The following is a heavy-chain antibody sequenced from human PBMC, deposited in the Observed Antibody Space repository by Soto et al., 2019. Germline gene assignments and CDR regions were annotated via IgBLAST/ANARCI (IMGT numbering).Heavy chain of an antibody. CDR2: IDNAGTDS. V-gene: IGHV3-74*01. D-gene: IGHD3-10*01. J-gene: IGHJ6*04. CDR3: ARGWFGPDV. Sequence: EVQLVESGGGLVQPGGSLRLSCAASRFTLSVRSMHWVRQAPGKGLVWVSGIDNAGTDSTYADSVKGRFTSSRDNAKNMLYLQMNSLRVEDTAVYYCARGWFGPDVWGKGTTVTVSS. CDR1: RFTLSVRS.